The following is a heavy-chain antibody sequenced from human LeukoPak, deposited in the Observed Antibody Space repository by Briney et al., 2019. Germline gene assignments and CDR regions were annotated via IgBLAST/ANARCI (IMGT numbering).Heavy chain of an antibody. D-gene: IGHD3-10*01. CDR1: GFTFSSYG. CDR2: IRYDGSNK. Sequence: GGSLRLSCAASGFTFSSYGMHWVRQAPGKGLEWVAFIRYDGSNKYYADSVKGRFTISRDNSKNTLYLQMNSLRADDTAVYYCANAYGSGRYALFDYWGQGTLVTVSS. CDR3: ANAYGSGRYALFDY. J-gene: IGHJ4*02. V-gene: IGHV3-30*02.